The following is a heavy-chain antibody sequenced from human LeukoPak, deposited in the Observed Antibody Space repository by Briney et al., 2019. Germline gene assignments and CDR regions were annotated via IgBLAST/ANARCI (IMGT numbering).Heavy chain of an antibody. CDR1: GYTFTGYY. J-gene: IGHJ3*02. V-gene: IGHV1-2*02. D-gene: IGHD1-7*01. CDR3: ARERPITGTYDAFDI. CDR2: INPNSGGT. Sequence: ASVKVSCKASGYTFTGYYMHWVRQAPGQGLEWMGWINPNSGGTNYAQKFQARVTMTRDTSISTAYMELSRLRSDDTAVYYCARERPITGTYDAFDIWGQGTMVTVSS.